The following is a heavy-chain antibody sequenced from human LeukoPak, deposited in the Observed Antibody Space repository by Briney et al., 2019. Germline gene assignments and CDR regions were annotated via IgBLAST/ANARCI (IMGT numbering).Heavy chain of an antibody. V-gene: IGHV3-7*01. CDR3: ARDLEQWLATAGFFDY. CDR2: IKQDGSEK. J-gene: IGHJ4*02. D-gene: IGHD6-19*01. Sequence: QSGGSLRLSCAASGFTFSSYWMSWVRQAPGKGLEWVANIKQDGSEKYYVDSVKGRFTISRDNAKNSLYLQMNSLRAEDTAVYYCARDLEQWLATAGFFDYWGQGTLVTVSS. CDR1: GFTFSSYW.